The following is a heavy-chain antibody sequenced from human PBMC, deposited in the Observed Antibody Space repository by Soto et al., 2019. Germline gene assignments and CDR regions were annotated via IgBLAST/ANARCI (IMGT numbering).Heavy chain of an antibody. CDR1: GFTFDDYA. Sequence: HPEGSLRLSCAASGFTFDDYAMHWVGQAPGQGLEWVSGISWNSGSIGYADSVKGRFTISRDNAKNSLDLQMNSLRAEDTALYSSAPAPQADIVATSSGSCGYWGKG. J-gene: IGHJ4*02. CDR3: APAPQADIVATSSGSCGY. CDR2: ISWNSGSI. V-gene: IGHV3-9*01. D-gene: IGHD5-12*01.